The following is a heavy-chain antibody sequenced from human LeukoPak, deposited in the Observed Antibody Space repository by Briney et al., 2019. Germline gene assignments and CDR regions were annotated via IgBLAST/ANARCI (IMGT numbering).Heavy chain of an antibody. Sequence: GGSLRLSCAASGFTFSSFSMNWVRQAPWKGLEWVSSISSRSSYIYYADSVKGRFTISRDNAKNSLYLQMNSLRAEDTAVYYCARVPSDIVVVEPATPDFWGQGTLVTVSS. CDR2: ISSRSSYI. CDR3: ARVPSDIVVVEPATPDF. J-gene: IGHJ4*02. V-gene: IGHV3-21*01. CDR1: GFTFSSFS. D-gene: IGHD2-15*01.